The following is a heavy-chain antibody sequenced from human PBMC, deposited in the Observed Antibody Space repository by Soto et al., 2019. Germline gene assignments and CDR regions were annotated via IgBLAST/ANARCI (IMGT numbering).Heavy chain of an antibody. Sequence: EVQLVESGGGLVQPGGSLRLSCAASGFTFSSYSMNWVRQAPGKGLECVSYISGSSTTMYYADSVKGRFTISRDNDKNSLYLQMNSLRDEDTAVYYCAREKGDGYNPFDYWGQGTLVTVSS. V-gene: IGHV3-48*02. J-gene: IGHJ4*02. CDR1: GFTFSSYS. D-gene: IGHD5-12*01. CDR3: AREKGDGYNPFDY. CDR2: ISGSSTTM.